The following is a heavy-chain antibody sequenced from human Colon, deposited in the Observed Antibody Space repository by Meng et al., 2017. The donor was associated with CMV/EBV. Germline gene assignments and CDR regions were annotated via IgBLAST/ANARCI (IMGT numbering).Heavy chain of an antibody. CDR1: GYTFITYD. D-gene: IGHD6-13*01. CDR3: ARSITIAAAPDY. J-gene: IGHJ4*02. V-gene: IGHV1-2*02. Sequence: ASVKVSCKASGYTFITYDINWVRQAPGQGLEWMGWINPNNGGTNYAQKFQGRVTMTRDTSITTAYMELSRLRSDDAAVFYCARSITIAAAPDYWGRGTLVTV. CDR2: INPNNGGT.